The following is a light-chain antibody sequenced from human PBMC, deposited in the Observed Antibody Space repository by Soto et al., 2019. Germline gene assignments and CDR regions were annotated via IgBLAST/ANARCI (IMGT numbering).Light chain of an antibody. CDR2: GNT. CDR1: SSNIGSGYE. V-gene: IGLV1-40*01. J-gene: IGLJ2*01. Sequence: QSVLTQPPSVSGAPGQRVTISCTGSSSNIGSGYEVHWYHQLPGTAPKLLIYGNTHRPSGVPDRFSGSKSGTSASLAITGLQAEDEADYYCQSYDSSGVVFGGGTKLTVL. CDR3: QSYDSSGVV.